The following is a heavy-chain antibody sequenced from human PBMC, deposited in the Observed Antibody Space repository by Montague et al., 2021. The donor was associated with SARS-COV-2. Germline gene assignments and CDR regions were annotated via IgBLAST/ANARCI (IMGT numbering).Heavy chain of an antibody. V-gene: IGHV4-59*01. CDR3: AWVPMHYVDTSKSRRGGLDV. Sequence: SETLSLTCTVSGGSISPFDWSWIRQSPERGLEWIGTINYSGTANYNPSLMGRLAMSLQTSQKQLSLEMRSVTAADTAVYYCAWVPMHYVDTSKSRRGGLDVWGQGTMVAVSS. J-gene: IGHJ6*02. CDR1: GGSISPFD. CDR2: INYSGTA. D-gene: IGHD3-16*01.